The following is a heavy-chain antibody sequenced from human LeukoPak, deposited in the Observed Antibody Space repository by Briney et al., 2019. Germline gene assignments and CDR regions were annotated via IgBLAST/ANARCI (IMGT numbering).Heavy chain of an antibody. J-gene: IGHJ5*02. Sequence: ASLKVSCKASVYTLSSYGISWVRQTPGQGLEWMGWMNPNSGGTKYVQKFQGRVTLSRGTSICTAYMELSRLRSDDTAVYYCTKVGFNAWGEGTLVTVSS. CDR3: TKVGFNA. CDR1: VYTLSSYG. V-gene: IGHV1-2*02. CDR2: MNPNSGGT.